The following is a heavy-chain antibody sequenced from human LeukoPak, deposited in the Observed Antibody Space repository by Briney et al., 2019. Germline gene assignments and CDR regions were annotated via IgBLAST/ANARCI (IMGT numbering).Heavy chain of an antibody. CDR3: ASGMTTVTNFDY. CDR1: GGSFSGYY. CDR2: INHSGST. J-gene: IGHJ4*02. Sequence: SETLSLTCAVYGGSFSGYYWSWIRQPPGKGLEWIGEINHSGSTNYNPSLKSRVTISVDTSKNQFSLKLSSVTAADTAVYYCASGMTTVTNFDYWGQGTLVTVS. D-gene: IGHD4-11*01. V-gene: IGHV4-34*01.